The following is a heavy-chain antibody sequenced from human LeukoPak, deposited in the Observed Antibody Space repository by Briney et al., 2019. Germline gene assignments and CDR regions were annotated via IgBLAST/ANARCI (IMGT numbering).Heavy chain of an antibody. Sequence: GGSLRLSCAASGFTFSSYGMHWVRQAPGKGLEWVAFIRYDGSNKYYADSVKGRFTISRDNSKNTLYLQMNSLRAEDAAVYYCAREGLDSFDYWGQGTLVTVSS. CDR2: IRYDGSNK. J-gene: IGHJ4*02. CDR1: GFTFSSYG. D-gene: IGHD3-16*01. CDR3: AREGLDSFDY. V-gene: IGHV3-30*02.